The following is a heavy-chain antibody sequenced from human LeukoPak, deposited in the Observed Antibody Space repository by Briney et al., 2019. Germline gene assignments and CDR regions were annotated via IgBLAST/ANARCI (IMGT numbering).Heavy chain of an antibody. CDR3: ARATGSGYDLGIYYFDY. J-gene: IGHJ4*02. D-gene: IGHD5-12*01. Sequence: GGSLRLSCAASGFTFSSYSMNWVRQAPGKGLEWVSSISSSSSYIYYADSVKGRFTISRDNAKNSLYLQMNSLRAEDTAVYYCARATGSGYDLGIYYFDYWGQGTQVTVSS. CDR2: ISSSSSYI. V-gene: IGHV3-21*01. CDR1: GFTFSSYS.